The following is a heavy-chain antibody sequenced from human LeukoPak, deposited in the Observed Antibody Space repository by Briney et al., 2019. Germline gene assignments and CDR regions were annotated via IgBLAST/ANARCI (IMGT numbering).Heavy chain of an antibody. J-gene: IGHJ6*02. CDR3: ARGHRWLARYYYYGMDV. V-gene: IGHV3-7*05. CDR1: GFSFSRYW. CDR2: IKEDGSEK. D-gene: IGHD6-19*01. Sequence: GGSLRLSCAASGFSFSRYWMSWVRQAPGKGLEWVANIKEDGSEKYYVDSVKGRFSISRDNTKNSLYLQMNSLRADDTAVYYCARGHRWLARYYYYGMDVWGQGTTVTVSS.